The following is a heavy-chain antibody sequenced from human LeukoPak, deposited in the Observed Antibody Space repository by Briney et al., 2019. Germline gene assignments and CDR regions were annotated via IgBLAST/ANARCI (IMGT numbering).Heavy chain of an antibody. CDR2: ITTYNDNT. V-gene: IGHV1-18*01. CDR3: ARDGVFSISGYYDSSGYGFDT. D-gene: IGHD3-22*01. Sequence: ASVKVSCKASGYTFTSYGISWVRQAPGQGLEWMGWITTYNDNTNYAQKFQGRVTMTTDTSTNTAYMELRSLRSDDTAVYYCARDGVFSISGYYDSSGYGFDTWGQGTMVAVSS. J-gene: IGHJ3*02. CDR1: GYTFTSYG.